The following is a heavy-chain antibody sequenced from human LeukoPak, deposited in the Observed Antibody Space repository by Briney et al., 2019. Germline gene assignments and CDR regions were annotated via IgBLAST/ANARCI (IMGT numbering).Heavy chain of an antibody. D-gene: IGHD3-10*01. Sequence: ASVKVSCKASGYTFTGYYMHWVRQAPGQGLEWMGWINPNSGGTNYAQKFQGGVTMTRDTSISTAYMELSRLRSDDTAVCYCARYSSWFPNDYWGQGTLVTVSS. CDR3: ARYSSWFPNDY. V-gene: IGHV1-2*02. CDR1: GYTFTGYY. J-gene: IGHJ4*02. CDR2: INPNSGGT.